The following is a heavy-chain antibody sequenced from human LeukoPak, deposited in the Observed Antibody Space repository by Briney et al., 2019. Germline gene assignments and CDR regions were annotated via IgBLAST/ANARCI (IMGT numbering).Heavy chain of an antibody. CDR2: ISGSGDRT. CDR1: GFTFSSYA. D-gene: IGHD2-15*01. Sequence: GGSLRLSCAASGFTFSSYAMSWVRQAPGKGLEWVSAISGSGDRTYYTDSVKGRFTISRDNSKNTLYVQMNSLRAEDTAVYYCAKARGFCSGGSCYNPFDPWGQGTLVTVSS. J-gene: IGHJ5*02. V-gene: IGHV3-23*01. CDR3: AKARGFCSGGSCYNPFDP.